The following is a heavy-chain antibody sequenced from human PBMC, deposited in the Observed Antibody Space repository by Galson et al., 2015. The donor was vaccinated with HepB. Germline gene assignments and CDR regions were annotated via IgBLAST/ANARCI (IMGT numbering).Heavy chain of an antibody. CDR3: ARIRSSSWYMDY. D-gene: IGHD6-13*01. V-gene: IGHV2-70*11. Sequence: PALVKPTQTLTLTCTFSGFSLRTSGMCVSWIRQPPGKALEWLARIDWDDDKYYSTSLKTRLTISKDTSKNQVVLTMTNMDPVDTGTYYCARIRSSSWYMDYWGQGTLVIVSS. J-gene: IGHJ4*02. CDR2: IDWDDDK. CDR1: GFSLRTSGMC.